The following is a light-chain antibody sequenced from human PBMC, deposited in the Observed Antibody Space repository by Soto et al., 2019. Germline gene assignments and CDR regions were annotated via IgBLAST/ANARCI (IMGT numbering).Light chain of an antibody. CDR2: DAS. V-gene: IGKV3-15*01. Sequence: EKVMTQSPATLSVSPGERATLSCRASQSVRSNLAWYQQNPGQPPRLLIYDASSRATGIPSRFSGSGSGTEFTLTIDSLQSEDFAVYYCQQYNDWPPAFGGGTKVDIK. J-gene: IGKJ4*01. CDR1: QSVRSN. CDR3: QQYNDWPPA.